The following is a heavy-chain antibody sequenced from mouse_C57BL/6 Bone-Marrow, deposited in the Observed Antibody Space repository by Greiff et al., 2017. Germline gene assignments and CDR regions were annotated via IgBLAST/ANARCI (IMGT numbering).Heavy chain of an antibody. V-gene: IGHV1-64*01. CDR1: GYTFTSYW. D-gene: IGHD2-4*01. Sequence: QVQLKQPGAELVKPGASVKLSCKASGYTFTSYWMHWVKQRPGQGLEWIGMIHPNSGSTNYNEKFKSKATLTVDKSSSTAYMQLSSLTSGDSAVYYCVYDYDGYAMDYWGQGTSVTVSS. CDR2: IHPNSGST. CDR3: VYDYDGYAMDY. J-gene: IGHJ4*01.